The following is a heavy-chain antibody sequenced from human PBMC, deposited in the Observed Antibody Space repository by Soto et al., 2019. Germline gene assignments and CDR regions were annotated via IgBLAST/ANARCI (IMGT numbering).Heavy chain of an antibody. CDR2: IEYSGRT. Sequence: QLQLQESGPRLVKPSETLSLTCTVYGGSISSNNYYWGWIRQPPGKGLEWIGSIEYSGRTYYNPSLRSPVTISVYTSKNQFSLMLSSVTAADTAFYYCARHDYSSAYYPNCFDTSGHGTLVTVSS. CDR3: ARHDYSSAYYPNCFDT. J-gene: IGHJ5*01. CDR1: GGSISSNNYY. V-gene: IGHV4-39*01. D-gene: IGHD3-22*01.